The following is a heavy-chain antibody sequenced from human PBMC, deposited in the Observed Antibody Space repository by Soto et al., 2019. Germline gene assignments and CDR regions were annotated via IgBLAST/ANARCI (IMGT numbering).Heavy chain of an antibody. Sequence: GGSLRLSCAASGFTFSSYAMHWVRQAPGKGLEYVSAISSNGGSTYYANSVKGRFTISRDNSKNTLYLQMGSLRAEDMAVYYCASNQNIVATISWYFDLWGRGTLVTVSS. CDR3: ASNQNIVATISWYFDL. J-gene: IGHJ2*01. CDR2: ISSNGGST. V-gene: IGHV3-64*01. CDR1: GFTFSSYA. D-gene: IGHD5-12*01.